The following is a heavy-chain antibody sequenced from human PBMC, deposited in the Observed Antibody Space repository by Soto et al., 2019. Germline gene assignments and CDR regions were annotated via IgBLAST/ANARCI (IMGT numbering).Heavy chain of an antibody. J-gene: IGHJ4*02. CDR2: IAYDGSNK. D-gene: IGHD3-22*01. CDR3: AKARAYYYDSSALGDY. V-gene: IGHV3-30*18. Sequence: GGSLRLSCVGSGFTFSSYGMNWVRQAPGKGLEWVAVIAYDGSNKYYADSVKGRFTISRDNSKNTLYLQMNSLRAEDTAVYYCAKARAYYYDSSALGDYWGQGTLVTVSS. CDR1: GFTFSSYG.